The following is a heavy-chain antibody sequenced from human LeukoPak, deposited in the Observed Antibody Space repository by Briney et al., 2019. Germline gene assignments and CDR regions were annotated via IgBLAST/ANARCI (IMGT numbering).Heavy chain of an antibody. CDR1: GGSFSGYY. Sequence: PSETLSLTCAVYGGSFSGYYWSGIRQPPGKGLEWIGEINHSGSTNYNPSLKSRVTISVDTSKNQFSLKLSSVTAADTAVYYCARGNYYDSSGYYYHNWFDPWGQGTLVTVSS. J-gene: IGHJ5*02. V-gene: IGHV4-34*01. CDR2: INHSGST. D-gene: IGHD3-22*01. CDR3: ARGNYYDSSGYYYHNWFDP.